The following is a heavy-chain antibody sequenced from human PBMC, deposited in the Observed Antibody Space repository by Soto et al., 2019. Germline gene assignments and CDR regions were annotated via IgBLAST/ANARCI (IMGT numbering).Heavy chain of an antibody. V-gene: IGHV1-69*08. Sequence: QVQLVQSGAEVKKPGSSVKVSCKASGGTFSSYTISWVRQAPGQGLEWMGRIIPILGIANYAQKFQGRVTITADKSTSTAYMELSSLRSEDTAVYYCARDHRAVAGTKVLGDLDPYYYYYGMDVWGQGTTVTVSS. CDR3: ARDHRAVAGTKVLGDLDPYYYYYGMDV. CDR2: IIPILGIA. CDR1: GGTFSSYT. J-gene: IGHJ6*02. D-gene: IGHD6-19*01.